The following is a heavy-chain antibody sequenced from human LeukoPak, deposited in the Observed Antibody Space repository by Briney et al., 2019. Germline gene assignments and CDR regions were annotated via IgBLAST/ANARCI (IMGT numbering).Heavy chain of an antibody. J-gene: IGHJ4*02. CDR3: ARLVGAATDPFDY. V-gene: IGHV4-34*01. Sequence: SETLSLTCAVYGGSFSGYYWSWIRQPPGKGLEWIGEINHSGSTNYNPSLKSRVSVSVDTSKNQFSLKVSSVTAADTAVYYCARLVGAATDPFDYWGQGTLVTVSS. D-gene: IGHD2-15*01. CDR2: INHSGST. CDR1: GGSFSGYY.